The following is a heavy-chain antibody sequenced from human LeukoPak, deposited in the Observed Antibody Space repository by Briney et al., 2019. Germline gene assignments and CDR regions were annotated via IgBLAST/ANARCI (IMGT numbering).Heavy chain of an antibody. CDR1: GGSISSYY. CDR2: IYTSGST. J-gene: IGHJ4*02. Sequence: SETLSLTCTVSGGSISSYYWSWIRQPAGKGLEWIGRIYTSGSTNYNPSLKSRVTMSVDTSKNQFSLKLSSVTAADTAVYYCARVSYYYSSGSYLVDYWGQGTLVTVSS. CDR3: ARVSYYYSSGSYLVDY. V-gene: IGHV4-4*07. D-gene: IGHD3-10*01.